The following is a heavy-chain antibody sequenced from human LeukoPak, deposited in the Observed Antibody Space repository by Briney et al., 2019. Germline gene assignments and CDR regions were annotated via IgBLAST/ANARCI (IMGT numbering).Heavy chain of an antibody. CDR2: ISSSGSTI. CDR3: ARSITGAWDDAFDI. D-gene: IGHD3-16*01. J-gene: IGHJ3*02. V-gene: IGHV3-11*04. CDR1: GFTFSDYY. Sequence: GGSLRLSCAASGFTFSDYYMSWIRPAPGKGLEWVSYISSSGSTIYYADSVKGRFIISRDNSKNTLYLQVNSLRAEDTAVYCCARSITGAWDDAFDIWGQGTMVTVSS.